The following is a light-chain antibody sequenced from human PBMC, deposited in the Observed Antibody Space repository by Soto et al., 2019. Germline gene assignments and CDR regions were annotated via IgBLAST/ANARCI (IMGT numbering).Light chain of an antibody. CDR1: QGVSSSY. J-gene: IGKJ4*01. CDR2: GAS. CDR3: QHYRTS. V-gene: IGKV3-20*01. Sequence: EIVLTQSPGTLSLSPGERATLSCRASQGVSSSYLAWYQQKPGQPHRLLIYGASSRATGIPDRFSGSGSGPDFGLTITRLEPEDFAVYYCQHYRTSFGGGTKVEIK.